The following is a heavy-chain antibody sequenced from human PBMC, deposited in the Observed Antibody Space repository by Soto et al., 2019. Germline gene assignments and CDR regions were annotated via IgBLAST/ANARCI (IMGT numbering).Heavy chain of an antibody. V-gene: IGHV3-30*18. J-gene: IGHJ4*02. D-gene: IGHD3-16*01. Sequence: LRLSCAASGFTFSTNGMHWVRQAPGKGLEWVAVISYDGSNKYYADSVKGRLTISRDNSKNTLYLQMNSLRADDTAVYYCAKDRVESGLGEVDYWGRGTLVTVSS. CDR3: AKDRVESGLGEVDY. CDR1: GFTFSTNG. CDR2: ISYDGSNK.